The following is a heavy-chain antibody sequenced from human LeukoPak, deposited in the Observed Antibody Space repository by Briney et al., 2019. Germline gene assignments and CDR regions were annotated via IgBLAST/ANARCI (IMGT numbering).Heavy chain of an antibody. Sequence: ASVKVSCTASGYTFTSYGISWVRQAPGQGLEWMGWISAYNGNTNYAQKLQGRVTMTTDTSTSTAYMELRSLRSDDTAVYYCARDVGAGSYWNPLGQTGYYYYGMDVWGQGTTVTVSS. CDR2: ISAYNGNT. CDR1: GYTFTSYG. CDR3: ARDVGAGSYWNPLGQTGYYYYGMDV. V-gene: IGHV1-18*01. D-gene: IGHD1-1*01. J-gene: IGHJ6*02.